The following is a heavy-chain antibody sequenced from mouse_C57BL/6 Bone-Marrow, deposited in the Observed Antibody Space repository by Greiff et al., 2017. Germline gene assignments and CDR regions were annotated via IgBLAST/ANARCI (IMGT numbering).Heavy chain of an antibody. J-gene: IGHJ3*01. Sequence: QVQLKESGPGLVAPSQSLSITCTVSGFSLTSYAISWVRQPAGKGLEWLGVIWSGGGSNYNSALKSRLSISKDNSKIQVFLKMNRLQTDDTAMDYCARNRGYYDWVWFAYWGQGTLVTVSA. CDR2: IWSGGGS. CDR3: ARNRGYYDWVWFAY. V-gene: IGHV2-9-1*01. D-gene: IGHD2-3*01. CDR1: GFSLTSYA.